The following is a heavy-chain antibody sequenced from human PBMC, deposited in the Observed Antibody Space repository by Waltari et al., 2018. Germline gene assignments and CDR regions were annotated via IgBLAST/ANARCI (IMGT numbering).Heavy chain of an antibody. V-gene: IGHV4-39*07. CDR3: ARGASYYDFWSATSNWFDP. Sequence: QLQLQESGPGLVKPSETLSLTCTVSGGSISSSSYYWGWIRQPPGKGLEWIGSIYYSGSTYYNPALKSRVTIAVDTSKNQFSLKLSSVTAADTAVYYCARGASYYDFWSATSNWFDPWGQGTLVTVSS. J-gene: IGHJ5*02. CDR2: IYYSGST. D-gene: IGHD3-3*01. CDR1: GGSISSSSYY.